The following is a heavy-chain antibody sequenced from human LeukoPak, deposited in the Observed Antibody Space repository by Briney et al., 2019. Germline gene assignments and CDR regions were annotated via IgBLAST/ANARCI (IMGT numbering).Heavy chain of an antibody. CDR1: GFTFSSYW. CDR2: ISWDGGST. J-gene: IGHJ4*02. Sequence: GGSLRLSCAASGFTFSSYWMHWVRQAPGKGLEWVSLISWDGGSTYYADSVKGRFTISRDNSKNSLYLQVNSLRTEDTALYYCAKDISGDGYNLGLPGGYWGQGTLVTVSS. D-gene: IGHD5-24*01. V-gene: IGHV3-43*01. CDR3: AKDISGDGYNLGLPGGY.